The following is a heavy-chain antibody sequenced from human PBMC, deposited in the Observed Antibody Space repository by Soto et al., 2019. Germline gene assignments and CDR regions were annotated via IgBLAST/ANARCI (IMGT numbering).Heavy chain of an antibody. D-gene: IGHD1-26*01. V-gene: IGHV4-34*01. CDR2: INHSGST. Sequence: SETLSLTCAVYGGSFSGYYWSWIRQPPGKGLEWIGEINHSGSTKYNPSLKSRVTISVDTSKNQFSLSLSSVTAADTAVYYCARGRVGATHWNWFGPWGQGTLVTVSS. CDR3: ARGRVGATHWNWFGP. J-gene: IGHJ5*02. CDR1: GGSFSGYY.